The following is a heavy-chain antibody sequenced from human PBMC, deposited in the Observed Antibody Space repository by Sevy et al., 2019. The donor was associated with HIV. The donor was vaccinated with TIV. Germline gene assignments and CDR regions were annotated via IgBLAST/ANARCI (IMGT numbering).Heavy chain of an antibody. CDR1: GFIFSDYW. Sequence: GGSLRLSCVASGFIFSDYWMTWVRQAPGKGLEWVANIKQDGNKKYYMDSAKGRFTISRDNAKNSVYLQVNSLRAEDTAVDYCAREAVAGRSGPWKADYYYAGMDVWGQGTTVTVSS. V-gene: IGHV3-7*01. J-gene: IGHJ6*02. D-gene: IGHD6-19*01. CDR3: AREAVAGRSGPWKADYYYAGMDV. CDR2: IKQDGNKK.